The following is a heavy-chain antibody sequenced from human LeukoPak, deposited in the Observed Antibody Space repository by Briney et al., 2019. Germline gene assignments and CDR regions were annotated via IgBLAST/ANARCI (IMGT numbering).Heavy chain of an antibody. CDR1: GGTFSSYA. CDR3: AFAPPRIYCSSTSCPNYYMDV. CDR2: IIPIFGTA. J-gene: IGHJ6*03. V-gene: IGHV1-69*01. Sequence: ASVKVSCKASGGTFSSYAISWVRQAPGQGLEWMGGIIPIFGTANYAQKFQGRVTITADESTSTAYMELSSLRSEDTAVYYCAFAPPRIYCSSTSCPNYYMDVWGKGTTVTVSS. D-gene: IGHD2-2*01.